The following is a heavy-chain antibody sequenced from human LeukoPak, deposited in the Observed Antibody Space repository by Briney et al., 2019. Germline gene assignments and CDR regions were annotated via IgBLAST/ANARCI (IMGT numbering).Heavy chain of an antibody. CDR3: AKDSSYSSSWEYYFDY. J-gene: IGHJ4*02. CDR1: GFIFSNYG. D-gene: IGHD6-13*01. CDR2: IRYDGNNK. V-gene: IGHV3-30*02. Sequence: PWGSLRLSCAASGFIFSNYGMHWVRQAPGKGLEWVAFIRYDGNNKYHADSVKGRFTISRDNSKNALYLQMNSLRAEDTAVYYCAKDSSYSSSWEYYFDYWGQGTLVTVSS.